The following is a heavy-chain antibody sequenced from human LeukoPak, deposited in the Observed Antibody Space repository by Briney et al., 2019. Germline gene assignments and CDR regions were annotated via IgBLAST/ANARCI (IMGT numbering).Heavy chain of an antibody. CDR3: ARIGIAAAGTLYYYGMDV. J-gene: IGHJ6*02. Sequence: GGSLRLSCAASGFTFNNYAMHWVRQAPGKGLEWVAVIWYDGSNKYYADSVKGRFTISRDNSKNTLYLQMNSLRAEDTAVYYCARIGIAAAGTLYYYGMDVWGQGTTVTVSS. D-gene: IGHD6-13*01. CDR2: IWYDGSNK. V-gene: IGHV3-33*08. CDR1: GFTFNNYA.